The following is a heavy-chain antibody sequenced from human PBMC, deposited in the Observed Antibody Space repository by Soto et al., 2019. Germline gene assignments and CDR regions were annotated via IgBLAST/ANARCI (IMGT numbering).Heavy chain of an antibody. D-gene: IGHD6-19*01. Sequence: HPGGSLRLSCAASGFTFSSYAMSWVRQAPGKGLEWVSAISGSGGSTYYADSVKGRFTISRDNSKNTLYLQMNSLRAEDTAVYYCASVYSSGWTHSYNWFDPWGQGTLVTVSS. CDR2: ISGSGGST. CDR3: ASVYSSGWTHSYNWFDP. J-gene: IGHJ5*02. CDR1: GFTFSSYA. V-gene: IGHV3-23*01.